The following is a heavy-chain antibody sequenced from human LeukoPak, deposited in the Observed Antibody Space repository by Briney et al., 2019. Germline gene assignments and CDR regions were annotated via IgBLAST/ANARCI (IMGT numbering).Heavy chain of an antibody. CDR2: ISGSGGST. CDR1: GFTFSSYG. Sequence: PGGSLRLSCAASGFTFSSYGMSWVRQAPGKGLEWVSAISGSGGSTYYADSVKGRFTISRDNSKNTVYLQMNSLRAEDTAVYYCARHLPYCGGYYFDYWGQGTLVTVSS. D-gene: IGHD4-23*01. CDR3: ARHLPYCGGYYFDY. V-gene: IGHV3-23*01. J-gene: IGHJ4*02.